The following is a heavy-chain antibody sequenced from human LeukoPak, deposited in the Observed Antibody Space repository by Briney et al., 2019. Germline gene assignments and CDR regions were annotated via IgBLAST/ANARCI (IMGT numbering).Heavy chain of an antibody. D-gene: IGHD2-15*01. CDR2: IKSKTDGGTT. V-gene: IGHV3-15*01. Sequence: GGSLRLSCAASGFTFSSYSMNWVRQAPGKGLEWVGRIKSKTDGGTTDYAAPVKGRFTISGDDSKNTLYLQMNSLKTEDTAVYYCTTDSYCSGGSCYYYYYYMDVWGKGTTVTVSS. CDR3: TTDSYCSGGSCYYYYYYMDV. CDR1: GFTFSSYS. J-gene: IGHJ6*03.